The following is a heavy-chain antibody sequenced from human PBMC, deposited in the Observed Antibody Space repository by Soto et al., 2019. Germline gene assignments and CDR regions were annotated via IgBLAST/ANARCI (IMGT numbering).Heavy chain of an antibody. CDR1: GFTFSSSG. Sequence: QVQLVESGGGVVQPGRSLRLSCAASGFTFSSSGMHWVRQAPGKGLEWVAVISYDGSNKYYADSVKGRFTISRDNSKNTLYLQMNSLRAEDTAVYYCAKDNGYWGQGTLVTVSS. CDR2: ISYDGSNK. J-gene: IGHJ4*02. CDR3: AKDNGY. V-gene: IGHV3-30*18.